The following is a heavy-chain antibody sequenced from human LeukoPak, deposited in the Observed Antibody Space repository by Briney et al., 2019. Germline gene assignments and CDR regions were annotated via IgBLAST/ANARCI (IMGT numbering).Heavy chain of an antibody. CDR3: AELGITMIGGV. CDR1: GFTFSSYE. J-gene: IGHJ6*04. Sequence: GGPLRLSCAASGFTFSSYEMLWARQAPGEGGEWVSYISSSGSTIYYLDSVKGRFTISRDNAKNSLYLQMNSLRAEDTAVYYCAELGITMIGGVWGKGTTVTISS. D-gene: IGHD3-10*02. V-gene: IGHV3-48*03. CDR2: ISSSGSTI.